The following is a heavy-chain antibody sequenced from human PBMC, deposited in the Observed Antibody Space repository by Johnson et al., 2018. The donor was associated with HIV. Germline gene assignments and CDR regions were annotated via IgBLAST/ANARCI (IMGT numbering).Heavy chain of an antibody. CDR3: AREGNYYDSSGADAFDI. J-gene: IGHJ3*02. D-gene: IGHD3-22*01. CDR1: GFTFSSYA. V-gene: IGHV3-30*04. CDR2: ISYDGSNK. Sequence: QVQLVESGGGVVQPGRSLRLSCAASGFTFSSYAMHWVRQAPGKGLAWVAVISYDGSNKYYADSVKGRFTISRDNSKNTLYLQMNSLRAEDTAVYYCAREGNYYDSSGADAFDIWGQGTMVTVSS.